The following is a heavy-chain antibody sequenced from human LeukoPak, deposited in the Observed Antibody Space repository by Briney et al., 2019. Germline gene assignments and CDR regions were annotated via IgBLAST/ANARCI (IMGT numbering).Heavy chain of an antibody. Sequence: SETLSLTCTVSGGSISSSSYYWGWIRQPPGKGLEWIGSIYYSGSTYNNPSLKSRVTISVDTSKNQFSLKLSSVTAADTAVYYCARIKVTARHVDVWGQGTTVTVSS. CDR1: GGSISSSSYY. CDR2: IYYSGST. CDR3: ARIKVTARHVDV. D-gene: IGHD2-21*02. J-gene: IGHJ6*02. V-gene: IGHV4-39*07.